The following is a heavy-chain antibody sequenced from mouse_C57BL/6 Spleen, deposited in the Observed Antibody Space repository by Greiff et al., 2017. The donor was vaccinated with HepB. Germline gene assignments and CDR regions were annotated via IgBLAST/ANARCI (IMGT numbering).Heavy chain of an antibody. Sequence: DVKLQESGPGLVKPSQSLSLTCSVTGYSITSGYYWNWIRQFPGNKLEWMGYISYDGSNNYNPSLKNRISITRDTSKNQFFLKLNSVTTEDTATYYCARVGWLLPYYAMDYWGQGTSVTVSS. CDR1: GYSITSGYY. CDR2: ISYDGSN. J-gene: IGHJ4*01. D-gene: IGHD2-3*01. CDR3: ARVGWLLPYYAMDY. V-gene: IGHV3-6*01.